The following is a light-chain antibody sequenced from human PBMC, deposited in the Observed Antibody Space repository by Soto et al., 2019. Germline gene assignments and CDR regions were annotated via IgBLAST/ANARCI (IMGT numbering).Light chain of an antibody. J-gene: IGLJ3*02. CDR2: GNS. Sequence: QSVLTQPPSGSGAPGQRVNISCTGSSSNIGAGYDVHWYQQLPGTAPKLLIYGNSNRPSGIPDRLSGSKSGTSASLAITGLQAEDEADYYCQSYDSSLSGWVFGGGTKLTVL. CDR3: QSYDSSLSGWV. V-gene: IGLV1-40*01. CDR1: SSNIGAGYD.